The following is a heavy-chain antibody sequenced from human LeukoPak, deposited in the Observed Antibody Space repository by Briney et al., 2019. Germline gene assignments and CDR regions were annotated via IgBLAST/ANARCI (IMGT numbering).Heavy chain of an antibody. J-gene: IGHJ4*02. Sequence: GGSLRLSCAASGFIFSNYIMNWVRQAPGKGLEWVAFIRYDATNNNYADSVKGRFTISRDISKNTLYLQMNSLRPEDTAVYYCARNPSLFGVQLGAYCDYWGQGTLVTVSS. CDR1: GFIFSNYI. V-gene: IGHV3-30*02. CDR2: IRYDATNN. D-gene: IGHD1-1*01. CDR3: ARNPSLFGVQLGAYCDY.